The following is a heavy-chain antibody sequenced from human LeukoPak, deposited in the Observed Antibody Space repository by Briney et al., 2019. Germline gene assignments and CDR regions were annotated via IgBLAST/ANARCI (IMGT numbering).Heavy chain of an antibody. J-gene: IGHJ4*02. V-gene: IGHV4-4*07. CDR2: IYSSGST. Sequence: PSETLSLTCTVSGGSISGYYWSWIRQPAGKGLEWIGRIYSSGSTNYNPSLKSRVTISVDTSKNQFSLKLSSVTAADTAVYYCARRTSSGWDSYYFDYWGQGTLVTVSS. CDR3: ARRTSSGWDSYYFDY. D-gene: IGHD6-19*01. CDR1: GGSISGYY.